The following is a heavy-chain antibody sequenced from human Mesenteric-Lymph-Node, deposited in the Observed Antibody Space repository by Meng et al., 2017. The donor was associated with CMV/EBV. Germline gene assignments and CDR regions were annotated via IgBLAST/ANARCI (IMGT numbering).Heavy chain of an antibody. CDR1: FGTCSRYS. V-gene: IGHV4-34*08. CDR3: TGSLAKSASFDP. J-gene: IGHJ5*02. D-gene: IGHD1-1*01. CDR2: DDGVGSR. Sequence: LTCAVFFGTCSRYSWKWIRPPAGKGVEGIGKDDGVGSRDYGRAVTSRFSISVDPSKKQFSLNLASVTPADTGIYYCTGSLAKSASFDPWSRGTLVTVSS.